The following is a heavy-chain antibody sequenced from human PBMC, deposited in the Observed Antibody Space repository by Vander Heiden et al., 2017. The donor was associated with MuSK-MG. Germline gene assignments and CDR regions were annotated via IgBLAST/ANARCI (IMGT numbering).Heavy chain of an antibody. CDR1: GFTFSSYD. CDR2: IGTAGDP. V-gene: IGHV3-13*05. D-gene: IGHD6-19*01. J-gene: IGHJ2*01. CDR3: ARGAVAGYWYFDL. Sequence: EVQLVESGGGLVQPGGSLRLSCAASGFTFSSYDMHWVRQARGKGLEWVSAIGTAGDPYYPGYVKGRFTISRENAKHSLYLQMNSLRAGDTAVYYCARGAVAGYWYFDLWGRGTLVTVA.